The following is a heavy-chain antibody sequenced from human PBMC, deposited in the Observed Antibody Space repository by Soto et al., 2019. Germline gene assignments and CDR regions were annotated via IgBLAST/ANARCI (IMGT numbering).Heavy chain of an antibody. CDR1: GGSISSGDDF. Sequence: QVQLPESRPVLVKPSQPLSLTCSVSGGSISSGDDFWNWIRQPPGKGLEWIGYIYYSGSTYYNTALKSRLTMSVDTSTSQCSLKLSSVTAADTAVYYCARVRGKWKDYYYYGMEVWGEGTKVTVSS. J-gene: IGHJ6*04. CDR2: IYYSGST. V-gene: IGHV4-30-4*01. CDR3: ARVRGKWKDYYYYGMEV. D-gene: IGHD3-10*01.